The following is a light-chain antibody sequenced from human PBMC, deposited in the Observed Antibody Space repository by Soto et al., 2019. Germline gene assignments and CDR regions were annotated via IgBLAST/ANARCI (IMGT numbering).Light chain of an antibody. CDR3: QQYVSSPKT. V-gene: IGKV3-20*01. CDR2: AAS. Sequence: DIVLTQSPGTLSLSPGERATLSCRASQRVRSNYLAWFQQKPGQAPRLLIYAASSRATGIPDRFIGSGSGTDFTLSITRLEPEDFAVYYCQQYVSSPKTFGQGTKVEIK. CDR1: QRVRSNY. J-gene: IGKJ1*01.